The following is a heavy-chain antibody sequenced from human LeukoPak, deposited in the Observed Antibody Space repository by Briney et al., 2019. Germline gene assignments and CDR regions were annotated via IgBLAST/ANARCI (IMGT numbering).Heavy chain of an antibody. CDR2: IKQDGSEK. CDR3: AKTKITLIVVANPLSGAFDI. J-gene: IGHJ3*02. Sequence: GGSLRLSCAASGFTFSSYWMSWVRQAPGKGREWVANIKQDGSEKYYVDSVKGRFTISRDNSKNTLYLQMNSLRAEDTAVYSCAKTKITLIVVANPLSGAFDIWGQGTMVTVSS. V-gene: IGHV3-7*03. D-gene: IGHD3-22*01. CDR1: GFTFSSYW.